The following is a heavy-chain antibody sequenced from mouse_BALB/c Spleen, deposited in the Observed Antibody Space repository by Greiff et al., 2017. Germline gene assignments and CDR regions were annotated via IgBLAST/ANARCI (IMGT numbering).Heavy chain of an antibody. V-gene: IGHV6-6*02. D-gene: IGHD1-1*01. CDR1: GFTFSNYW. CDR2: IRLKSNNYAT. J-gene: IGHJ2*01. Sequence: EVKVEESGGGLVQPGGSMKLSCVASGFTFSNYWMNWVRQSPEKGLEWVAEIRLKSNNYATHYAESVKGRFTISRDDSKSSVYLQMNNLRAEDTGIYYCTRGGTTDYFDYWGQGTTLTVSS. CDR3: TRGGTTDYFDY.